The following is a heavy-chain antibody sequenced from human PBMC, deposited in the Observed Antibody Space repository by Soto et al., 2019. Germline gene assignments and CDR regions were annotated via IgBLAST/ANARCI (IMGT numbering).Heavy chain of an antibody. Sequence: QVQLVQSGAEVKKPGASVKVSCKAFGYTFTSYYMHWVRQAPGQGLEWMGIINPSGGSTSYAQKFQGRVTMTRNTSTSTIYIELSSLRSEYSAVYYCARGEYSNSPLHLDYWGKGTLVSVSS. CDR3: ARGEYSNSPLHLDY. J-gene: IGHJ4*02. V-gene: IGHV1-46*01. D-gene: IGHD6-6*01. CDR1: GYTFTSYY. CDR2: INPSGGST.